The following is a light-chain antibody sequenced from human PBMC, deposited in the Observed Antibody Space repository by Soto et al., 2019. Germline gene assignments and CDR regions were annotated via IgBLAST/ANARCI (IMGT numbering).Light chain of an antibody. J-gene: IGKJ5*01. Sequence: IQLTQSPSSLSASVGDRDTITCRASQGISSYLAWYQQKPGKAPKLLIYAASTLQSGVPSRFSGSGSGTDFTLTISSLQPEDFATYYCQQLNSYPFITFGQGTRLEIK. CDR3: QQLNSYPFIT. V-gene: IGKV1-9*01. CDR2: AAS. CDR1: QGISSY.